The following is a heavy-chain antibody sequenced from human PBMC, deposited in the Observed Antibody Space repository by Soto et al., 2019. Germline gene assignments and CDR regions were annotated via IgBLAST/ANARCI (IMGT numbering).Heavy chain of an antibody. CDR2: IYYSGAT. V-gene: IGHV4-31*01. Sequence: PSETLSLTCTVSGGSISSGVYYWSWIRQRPGKGLEWIGYIYYSGATYYNPSLKSPVTISVDTSKKQFSLNLTSVTAADSAVYYCTSRRDLTPVDPLDYWGLGTLVTVSS. D-gene: IGHD2-21*01. J-gene: IGHJ4*02. CDR1: GGSISSGVYY. CDR3: TSRRDLTPVDPLDY.